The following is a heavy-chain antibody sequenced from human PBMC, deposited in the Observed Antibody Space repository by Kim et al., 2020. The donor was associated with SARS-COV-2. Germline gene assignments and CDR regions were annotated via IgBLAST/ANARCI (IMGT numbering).Heavy chain of an antibody. Sequence: ASVKVSCKASGYTFTSYGISWVRQAPGQGLEWMGWISAYNGNTNYAQKLQGRVTMTTDTSTSTAYMELRSLRSDDTAVYYCARGVRLWFGEPILNAFDIWGQGTMVTVSS. CDR3: ARGVRLWFGEPILNAFDI. CDR1: GYTFTSYG. CDR2: ISAYNGNT. D-gene: IGHD3-10*01. V-gene: IGHV1-18*04. J-gene: IGHJ3*02.